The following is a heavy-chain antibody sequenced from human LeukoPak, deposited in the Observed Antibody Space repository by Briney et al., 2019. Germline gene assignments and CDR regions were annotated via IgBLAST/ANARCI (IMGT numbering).Heavy chain of an antibody. CDR1: GFTFGDYA. CDR3: TREDRGYSYGRQGLPYYYYYGMDV. D-gene: IGHD5-18*01. V-gene: IGHV3-49*03. Sequence: GGSLRLSCTASGFTFGDYAMSWFRQAPGKGLEWVGFIRSKAYGGTTEYAASVKGRFTISRDDSKSIAYLQMNSLKTKDTAVYYCTREDRGYSYGRQGLPYYYYYGMDVWGQGTTVTVSS. J-gene: IGHJ6*02. CDR2: IRSKAYGGTT.